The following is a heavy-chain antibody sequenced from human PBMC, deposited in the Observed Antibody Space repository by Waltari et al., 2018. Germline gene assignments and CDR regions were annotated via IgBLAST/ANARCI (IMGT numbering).Heavy chain of an antibody. J-gene: IGHJ3*02. CDR1: GGTFSSYA. V-gene: IGHV1-69*12. CDR3: ARDFVVARYEAFDI. CDR2: SNPIFGTA. D-gene: IGHD2-15*01. Sequence: QVQLVQSGAEVKKPGSSVTVSCKASGGTFSSYAISWVRLAPGQGLEWMGGSNPIFGTANYAQKFQGRVTITADESTSTAYMELSSLRSEDTAVYYCARDFVVARYEAFDIWCQGTMVTVSS.